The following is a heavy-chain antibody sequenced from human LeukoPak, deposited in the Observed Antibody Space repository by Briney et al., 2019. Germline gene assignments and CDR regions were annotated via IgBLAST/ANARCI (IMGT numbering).Heavy chain of an antibody. D-gene: IGHD2-2*01. Sequence: GGSLRLSCAAAGFTFSGYSMNWVRQAPGKGLEWVSYISTTSSTIYYADSVKGRFTISRDNAENSLYLQMNSLRAEDTAVYYCASSGRHCTSTSCQINYWGQGTLVTVSS. CDR1: GFTFSGYS. J-gene: IGHJ4*02. CDR3: ASSGRHCTSTSCQINY. V-gene: IGHV3-48*01. CDR2: ISTTSSTI.